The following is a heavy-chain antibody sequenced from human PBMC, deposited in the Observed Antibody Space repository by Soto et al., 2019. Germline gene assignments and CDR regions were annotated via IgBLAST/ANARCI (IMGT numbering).Heavy chain of an antibody. Sequence: GGSLRLSCAASGFTFDDYGMSWVRQAPGKGLEWVSGINWNGGSTGYADSVKGRFTISRDNAKNSLYLQMNSLRAEDTALYYCARDSPDIVVVVADMAFDIWGQGTMVTVAS. J-gene: IGHJ3*02. D-gene: IGHD2-15*01. V-gene: IGHV3-20*04. CDR3: ARDSPDIVVVVADMAFDI. CDR2: INWNGGST. CDR1: GFTFDDYG.